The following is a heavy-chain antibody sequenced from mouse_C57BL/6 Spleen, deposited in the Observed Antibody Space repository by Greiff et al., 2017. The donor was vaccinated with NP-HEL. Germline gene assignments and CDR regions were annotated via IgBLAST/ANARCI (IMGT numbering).Heavy chain of an antibody. CDR2: IYPGSGST. CDR1: GYTFTSYW. J-gene: IGHJ3*01. V-gene: IGHV1-55*01. Sequence: QVQLQQPGAELVKPGASVKMSCKASGYTFTSYWITWVKQRPGQGLEWIGDIYPGSGSTNYNEKFKSKATLTVDTSSSTAYMQLSSLTSEDSAVYYCARGGSPPAWFAYWGQGTLVTVSA. D-gene: IGHD1-1*01. CDR3: ARGGSPPAWFAY.